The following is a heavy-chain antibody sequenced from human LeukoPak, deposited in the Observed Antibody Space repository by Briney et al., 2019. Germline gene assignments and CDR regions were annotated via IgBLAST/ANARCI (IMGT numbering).Heavy chain of an antibody. CDR2: IDFEGVDK. CDR3: DKDLHGGYSSDY. CDR1: GFTFNNIG. J-gene: IGHJ4*02. D-gene: IGHD4-23*01. Sequence: PGGSLRLSCAASGFTFNNIGMHWVRQAPGKGLEFVSFIDFEGVDKYYADSVKGRFTISKDYSKDTLYLQMNSLRPEDTAIYYCDKDLHGGYSSDYWGQGTLVTVSS. V-gene: IGHV3-30*02.